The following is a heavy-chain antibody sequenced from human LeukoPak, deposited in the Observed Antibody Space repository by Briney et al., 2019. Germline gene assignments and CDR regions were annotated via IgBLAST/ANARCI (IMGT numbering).Heavy chain of an antibody. V-gene: IGHV3-21*01. CDR3: ASPKDYATSVQSL. CDR1: GFTFSSYW. D-gene: IGHD3-22*01. J-gene: IGHJ1*01. CDR2: ISSSSNYI. Sequence: GGSLRLSCVGSGFTFSSYWVNWVRQAPGKGLEWVSSISSSSNYISYADSVKGRFTISRDNAKNSLYLQMNSLRAEDTAVYYCASPKDYATSVQSLWGQGTLVTVSS.